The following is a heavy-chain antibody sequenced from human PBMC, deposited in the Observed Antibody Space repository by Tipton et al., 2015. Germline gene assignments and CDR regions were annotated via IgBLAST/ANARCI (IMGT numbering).Heavy chain of an antibody. CDR3: ARDLEHGMDV. J-gene: IGHJ6*02. CDR1: AYSISSDYY. CDR2: IYYSGST. Sequence: LRLSCAVSAYSISSDYYWSWIRQSPGEGLEWIGYIYYSGSTHYNPSLKRRVTISLDTSKNQFSLTLNSVTAADTAVYYCARDLEHGMDVWGQGTTVTVSS. D-gene: IGHD5-24*01. V-gene: IGHV4-61*01.